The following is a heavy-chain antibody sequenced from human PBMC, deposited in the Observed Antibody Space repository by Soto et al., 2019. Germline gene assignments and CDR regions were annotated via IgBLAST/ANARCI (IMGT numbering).Heavy chain of an antibody. J-gene: IGHJ4*02. CDR2: ISAYNGNT. Sequence: QVQLVQSGAEVKKPGASVKVSCKASGYTFSSYFISWVRQAPGQGLEWMGWISAYNGNTNYAQNLQGRVTMTTDSSSSTAYMDLRSLKSDDTAVYYCARDLPPVDYWGQGTLVTVSS. V-gene: IGHV1-18*01. CDR1: GYTFSSYF. CDR3: ARDLPPVDY.